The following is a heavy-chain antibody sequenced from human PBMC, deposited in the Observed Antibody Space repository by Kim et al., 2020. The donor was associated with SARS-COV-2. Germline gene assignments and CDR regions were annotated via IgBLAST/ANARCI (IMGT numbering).Heavy chain of an antibody. V-gene: IGHV4-61*01. CDR2: IYYSGST. CDR3: ARSRRGVGATRGVYYFDY. D-gene: IGHD1-26*01. CDR1: GGSVSSGSYY. J-gene: IGHJ4*02. Sequence: SETLSLTCTVSGGSVSSGSYYWSWIRQPPGKGLEWIGYIYYSGSTNYNPSLKSRVTISVDTSKNQFSLKLSSVTAADTAVYYCARSRRGVGATRGVYYFDYWGQGTLVTVSS.